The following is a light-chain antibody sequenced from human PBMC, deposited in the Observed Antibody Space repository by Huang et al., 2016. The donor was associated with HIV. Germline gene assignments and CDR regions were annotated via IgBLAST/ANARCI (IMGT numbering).Light chain of an antibody. Sequence: AIQMTQSPSSLCASVGDRVTITCRASQDIGNDLDWYQQKPGKAPKLLIFAASNLQSGVPSRFSGSGSGTDFTLTISSLQPEDFATYYCLQDYNYPRTFGQGTKLEIK. CDR3: LQDYNYPRT. CDR2: AAS. J-gene: IGKJ2*01. CDR1: QDIGND. V-gene: IGKV1-6*01.